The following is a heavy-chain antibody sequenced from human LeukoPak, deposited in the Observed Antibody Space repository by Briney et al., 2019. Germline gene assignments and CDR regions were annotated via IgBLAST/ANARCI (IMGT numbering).Heavy chain of an antibody. D-gene: IGHD3-10*01. CDR2: ISRNGGRT. Sequence: GGSLRLSCSASGFTFSTYPRDWLRQAPGKGLEYVSAISRNGGRTYYADSVKSRFTIFRDNSKNTLYLQMSSLRAEDTAVYYCVKDLPSGGGVDYWGQGTLVTVSS. CDR3: VKDLPSGGGVDY. V-gene: IGHV3-64D*06. J-gene: IGHJ4*02. CDR1: GFTFSTYP.